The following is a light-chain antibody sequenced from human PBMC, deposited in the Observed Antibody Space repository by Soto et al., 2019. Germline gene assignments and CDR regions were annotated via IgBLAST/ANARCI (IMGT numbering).Light chain of an antibody. CDR3: EQYGSSPLT. J-gene: IGKJ4*01. CDR1: PSVSSSY. CDR2: GAS. V-gene: IGKV3-20*01. Sequence: EIVLTQSPGTLSLSPGERATLSCRASPSVSSSYLACYQQKPGQAPRPLIDGASSRATGMPDRFSASGSGTDLTLSISRREPEDFAVYNCEQYGSSPLTFGGGTKVEIK.